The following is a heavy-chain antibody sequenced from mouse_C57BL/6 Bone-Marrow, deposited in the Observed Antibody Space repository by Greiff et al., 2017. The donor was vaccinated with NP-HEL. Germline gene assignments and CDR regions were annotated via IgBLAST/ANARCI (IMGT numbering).Heavy chain of an antibody. CDR2: IWWDDDK. CDR1: GFSLSTFGMG. Sequence: QVTLKESGPGILQPSQTLSLTCSFSGFSLSTFGMGVGWIRQPSGKGLEWLAHIWWDDDKYYNPALKSRLTISTESSKNQVFLKIANVDTADTATYDCARIRNYSGTRREDYYDDRGHGTTLTVS. J-gene: IGHJ2*01. CDR3: ARIRNYSGTRREDYYDD. D-gene: IGHD1-1*01. V-gene: IGHV8-8*01.